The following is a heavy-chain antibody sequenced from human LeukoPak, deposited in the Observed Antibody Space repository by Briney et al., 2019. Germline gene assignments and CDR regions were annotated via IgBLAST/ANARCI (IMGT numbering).Heavy chain of an antibody. Sequence: SETLSLTCAVYGGSFSGYYWSWIRQPPGKGLEWIGEINHSGSTYYNPSLKSRVTISVDTSKNQCSLKLSSVTAADTAVYYCARGEFIVLWFGESTSYFDYWGQGTLVTVSS. CDR3: ARGEFIVLWFGESTSYFDY. CDR1: GGSFSGYY. J-gene: IGHJ4*02. CDR2: INHSGST. V-gene: IGHV4-34*01. D-gene: IGHD3-10*01.